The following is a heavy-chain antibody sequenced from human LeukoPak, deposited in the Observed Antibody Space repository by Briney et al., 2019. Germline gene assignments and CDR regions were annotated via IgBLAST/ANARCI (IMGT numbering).Heavy chain of an antibody. D-gene: IGHD3-3*01. CDR2: ISSSSSYI. J-gene: IGHJ6*02. CDR3: ARDYDFWSGPPYYYYGMDV. CDR1: GFTFSSYS. Sequence: GGSLRLSCAASGFTFSSYSMNWVRQAPGKGLEWVSSISSSSSYIYYADSVKGRFTISRDNAKNSLYLQMNSLRAEDTAVYYCARDYDFWSGPPYYYYGMDVWGQGTTVTVSS. V-gene: IGHV3-21*01.